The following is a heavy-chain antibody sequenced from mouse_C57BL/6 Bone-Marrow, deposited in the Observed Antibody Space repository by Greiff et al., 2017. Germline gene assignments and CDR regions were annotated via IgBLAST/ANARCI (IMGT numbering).Heavy chain of an antibody. Sequence: VQLQQPGAELVRPGTSVKLSCKASGYTFTSYWMHWVKQRPGQGLEWIGVIDPSDSYTNYNEKFKGKATLTADKSSSTAYMQLSSLTSEDSAVYFCARRGGYYLFDYWGQGTTLTVSS. CDR3: ARRGGYYLFDY. J-gene: IGHJ2*01. D-gene: IGHD2-3*01. CDR1: GYTFTSYW. V-gene: IGHV1-59*01. CDR2: IDPSDSYT.